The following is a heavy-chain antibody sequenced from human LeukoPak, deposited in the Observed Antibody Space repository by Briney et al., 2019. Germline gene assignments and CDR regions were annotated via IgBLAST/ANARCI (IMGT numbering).Heavy chain of an antibody. CDR3: ARDPSDTAMDY. V-gene: IGHV4-59*12. J-gene: IGHJ4*02. CDR2: IYYSGST. D-gene: IGHD5-18*01. Sequence: SETLSLTCTVSGGSISSYYWSWIRQPPGKGLEWIGYIYYSGSTNYNPSLKSRVTISVDTSKNQFSLKLSSVTAADTAVYYCARDPSDTAMDYWGQGTLVTVSS. CDR1: GGSISSYY.